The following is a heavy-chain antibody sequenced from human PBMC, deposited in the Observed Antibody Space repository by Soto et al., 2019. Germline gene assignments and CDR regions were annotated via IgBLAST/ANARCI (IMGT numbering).Heavy chain of an antibody. V-gene: IGHV3-30*18. CDR3: AKSGRDIVVVPAAWAYYYYMDV. Sequence: GGSLRLSCAASGFTFSSYGMHWVRQAPGKGLEWVAVISYDGSNKYYADSVKGRFTISRDNSKNTLYLQMNSLRAEDTAVYYCAKSGRDIVVVPAAWAYYYYMDVWGKGTTVTVSS. D-gene: IGHD2-2*01. CDR2: ISYDGSNK. CDR1: GFTFSSYG. J-gene: IGHJ6*03.